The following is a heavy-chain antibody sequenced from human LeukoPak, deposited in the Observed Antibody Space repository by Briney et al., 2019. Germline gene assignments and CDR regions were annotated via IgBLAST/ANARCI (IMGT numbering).Heavy chain of an antibody. CDR1: GFTFSSYT. J-gene: IGHJ4*02. Sequence: GGSLRLSCAASGFTFSSYTMNWVRQAPGKGLEWVSSISSSSSYIYYADSVKGRFTISRDNAKNSLHLQMNSLRAEDTAVYYCARKLWFGEPCCYFDYWGQGTLVTVSS. CDR3: ARKLWFGEPCCYFDY. D-gene: IGHD3-10*01. CDR2: ISSSSSYI. V-gene: IGHV3-21*01.